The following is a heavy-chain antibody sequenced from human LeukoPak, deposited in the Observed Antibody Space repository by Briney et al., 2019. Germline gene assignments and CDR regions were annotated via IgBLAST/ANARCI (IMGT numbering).Heavy chain of an antibody. CDR1: GYTFTSYA. Sequence: ASVKVSCKASGYTFTSYAMNWVRQAPGQGLEWMGWINAGNGNTKYSQKFQGRVTITRDTSASTAYMELSSLRSEDTAVYYCARLPAGWRYYYGMDVWGQGTTVTVSS. V-gene: IGHV1-3*01. CDR3: ARLPAGWRYYYGMDV. CDR2: INAGNGNT. D-gene: IGHD2-15*01. J-gene: IGHJ6*02.